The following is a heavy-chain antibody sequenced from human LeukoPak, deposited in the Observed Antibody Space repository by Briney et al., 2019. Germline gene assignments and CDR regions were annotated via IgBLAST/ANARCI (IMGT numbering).Heavy chain of an antibody. CDR1: GYTLTELS. J-gene: IGHJ4*02. Sequence: ASVKVSCKVSGYTLTELSVHWVRQAPGKGLEWMGNFDPKDGDTIYAQRFQGRVTMTRNTSISTAYMELSSLRFEDTAVYYCASISPVLLWFGALYYWGQGTLVTVSS. CDR3: ASISPVLLWFGALYY. CDR2: FDPKDGDT. D-gene: IGHD3-10*01. V-gene: IGHV1-24*01.